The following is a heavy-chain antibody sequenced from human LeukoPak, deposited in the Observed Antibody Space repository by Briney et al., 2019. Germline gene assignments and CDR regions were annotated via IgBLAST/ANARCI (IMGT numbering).Heavy chain of an antibody. Sequence: ASVQVSCKASGYTFTSNDIHWVRQAPGQGLEWMGIINPSGGSTSYAQKFQGRVTMTRDTSTSTVYMELSSLRSEDTAVYYCARFASLYSRSWYYAFDIWGQGTMVTVSS. CDR3: ARFASLYSRSWYYAFDI. D-gene: IGHD6-13*01. CDR2: INPSGGST. CDR1: GYTFTSND. J-gene: IGHJ3*02. V-gene: IGHV1-46*01.